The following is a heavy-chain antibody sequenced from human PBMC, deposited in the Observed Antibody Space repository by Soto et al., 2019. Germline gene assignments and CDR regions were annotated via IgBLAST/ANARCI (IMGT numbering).Heavy chain of an antibody. CDR1: GGTFSSYA. CDR3: ARGAHSDSRGYYYFY. CDR2: IIPIFGTA. Sequence: SVEVSCKASGGTFSSYAIDWVRQAPGQGLEWMGGIIPIFGTANYAQKFQGRITITADESTSTAYMELRSLRSEDTAVYYCARGAHSDSRGYYYFYWGQGTLVTVSS. D-gene: IGHD3-22*01. V-gene: IGHV1-69*13. J-gene: IGHJ4*02.